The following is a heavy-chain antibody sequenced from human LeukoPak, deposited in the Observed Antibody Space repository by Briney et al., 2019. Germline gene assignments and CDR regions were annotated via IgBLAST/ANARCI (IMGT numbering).Heavy chain of an antibody. CDR2: IWYDGTTK. J-gene: IGHJ4*02. D-gene: IGHD3-10*01. V-gene: IGHV3-33*01. CDR3: ARVKTRYYYGSGSYYRSDY. Sequence: GGSLRLSCAASGFTCSSYAMHWVRQAPGKGLEWVAVIWYDGTTKYYADSVKGRFTISSDNSKNSVYLQMNSLRAEDTALYYCARVKTRYYYGSGSYYRSDYWGQGTLVTVSS. CDR1: GFTCSSYA.